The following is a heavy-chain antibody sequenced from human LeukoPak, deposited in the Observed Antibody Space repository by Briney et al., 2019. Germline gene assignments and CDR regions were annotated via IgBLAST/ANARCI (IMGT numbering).Heavy chain of an antibody. Sequence: AGGSLRLSCAASGFTFSNYAMSWIRMAQGKGLDWVSAISDSGGSTYYADSVKGRFTISRDNSKNTLYLQMNSLRAEDTAVYYCAKDLVVVGYYFDFWGRGALVTVSS. CDR3: AKDLVVVGYYFDF. CDR1: GFTFSNYA. CDR2: ISDSGGST. V-gene: IGHV3-23*01. J-gene: IGHJ4*02. D-gene: IGHD3-22*01.